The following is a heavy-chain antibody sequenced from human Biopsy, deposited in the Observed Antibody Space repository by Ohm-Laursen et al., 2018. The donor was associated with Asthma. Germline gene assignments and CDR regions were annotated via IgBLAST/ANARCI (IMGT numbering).Heavy chain of an antibody. CDR3: AREGITGTTAWFDP. CDR1: GDSLGSFINYA. D-gene: IGHD1-7*01. J-gene: IGHJ5*02. Sequence: ASVKVSCKASGDSLGSFINYAISWVRQAPRQGLEWMGRINPNSGGTNYAQKFQGRVTMTRDTSISTAYMELSRLRSDDTAVYYCAREGITGTTAWFDPWGQGTLVTVSS. CDR2: INPNSGGT. V-gene: IGHV1-2*06.